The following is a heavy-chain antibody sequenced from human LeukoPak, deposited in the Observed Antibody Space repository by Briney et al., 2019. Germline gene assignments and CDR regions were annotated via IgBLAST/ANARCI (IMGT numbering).Heavy chain of an antibody. CDR1: GGTFSSYA. CDR3: ARDLRPNCSSTSCNLDY. J-gene: IGHJ4*02. CDR2: IIPIFGTA. V-gene: IGHV1-69*13. D-gene: IGHD2-2*01. Sequence: ASVKVSCKASGGTFSSYAISWVRQAPGQGLEWMGGIIPIFGTANYAQKFQGRVTITADESTSTAFMELSSLRSEDTAVYYCARDLRPNCSSTSCNLDYWGQGTLVTVSS.